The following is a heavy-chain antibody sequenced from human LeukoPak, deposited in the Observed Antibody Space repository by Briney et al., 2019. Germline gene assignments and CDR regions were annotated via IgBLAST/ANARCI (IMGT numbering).Heavy chain of an antibody. CDR3: ARDSRGDVWGSYRYTNWFDP. CDR1: GYTFTSYG. Sequence: ASVKVSCKASGYTFTSYGISWVRQAPGQGLEWMGWISAYNGNTNYAQKLQGRVTITADKSTSTAYMELSSLRSEDTAVYYCARDSRGDVWGSYRYTNWFDPWGQGTLVTVSS. D-gene: IGHD3-16*02. CDR2: ISAYNGNT. J-gene: IGHJ5*02. V-gene: IGHV1-18*01.